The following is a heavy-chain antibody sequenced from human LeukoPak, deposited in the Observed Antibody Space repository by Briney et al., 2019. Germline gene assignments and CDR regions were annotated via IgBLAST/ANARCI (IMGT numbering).Heavy chain of an antibody. Sequence: GSLRLSCAASGFTYSSYAMHWVRQAPGKGLEWVAVISYDGSNKYYADSVKGRFTISRDNSRNTLYLQMNSLRAEDTAVYYCARQAGGYIAVAGTGIDYWGQGTLVTVSS. CDR3: ARQAGGYIAVAGTGIDY. CDR2: ISYDGSNK. V-gene: IGHV3-30-3*01. D-gene: IGHD6-19*01. J-gene: IGHJ4*02. CDR1: GFTYSSYA.